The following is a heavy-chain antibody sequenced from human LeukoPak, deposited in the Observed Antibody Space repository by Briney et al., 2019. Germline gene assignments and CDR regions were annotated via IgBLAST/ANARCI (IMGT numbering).Heavy chain of an antibody. J-gene: IGHJ4*02. CDR3: VRDLDF. V-gene: IGHV3-7*05. CDR2: LKPDGRDK. CDR1: GFTFSSYW. Sequence: GGSLRLSCAASGFTFSSYWMSWVRQAPGKGLEWVANLKPDGRDKYYTDSVKGRFTISRDNAKGSLYLQMNSLRAEDTAVYYCVRDLDFWGQGTLVTVSS.